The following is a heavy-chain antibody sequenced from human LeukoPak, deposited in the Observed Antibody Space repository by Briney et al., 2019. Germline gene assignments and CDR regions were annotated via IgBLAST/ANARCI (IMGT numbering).Heavy chain of an antibody. D-gene: IGHD6-13*01. Sequence: SETLSLTCTVSGGSISRSSYYWGWIRQPPGKGLEWIGSIYYSGSTYYNPSLKSRVTISVDTSKNQFSLKLSSVTAADTAVYYCARRRIAAAGNEGNWFDPWGQGTLVTVSS. CDR1: GGSISRSSYY. CDR3: ARRRIAAAGNEGNWFDP. CDR2: IYYSGST. V-gene: IGHV4-39*01. J-gene: IGHJ5*02.